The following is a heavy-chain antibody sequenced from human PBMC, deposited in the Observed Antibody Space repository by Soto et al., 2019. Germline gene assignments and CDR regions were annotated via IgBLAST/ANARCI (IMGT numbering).Heavy chain of an antibody. D-gene: IGHD4-17*01. CDR1: GGSFSGYY. CDR2: INNSGST. CDR3: ARGRDYGDRGFDY. V-gene: IGHV4-34*01. J-gene: IGHJ4*02. Sequence: SETLSLTCAVYGGSFSGYYWSWIHQPPGKGLEWIGEINNSGSTNYNPSLKSRVTISVDTSKNQFSLKLSSVTAADTAVYYCARGRDYGDRGFDYWGQGTLVTVSS.